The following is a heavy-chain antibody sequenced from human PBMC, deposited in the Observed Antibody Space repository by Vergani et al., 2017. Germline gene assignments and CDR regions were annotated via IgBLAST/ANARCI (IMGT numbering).Heavy chain of an antibody. CDR3: ARGYELERPYYFDY. Sequence: QVQLQESGPGLVKPSETLSLTCTVSGCSISSYYWSWIRQPPGKGLEWIGYIYYSGSTNYNPSLKSRVTISVDTSKNQFSLKLSSVTATDTAVYYCARGYELERPYYFDYWGQGTLVTVSS. V-gene: IGHV4-59*01. J-gene: IGHJ4*02. CDR1: GCSISSYY. D-gene: IGHD1-1*01. CDR2: IYYSGST.